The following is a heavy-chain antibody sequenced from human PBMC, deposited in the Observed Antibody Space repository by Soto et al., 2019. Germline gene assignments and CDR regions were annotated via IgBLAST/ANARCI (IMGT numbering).Heavy chain of an antibody. CDR3: ARTPSGYAPHGWFDP. CDR2: ISYDGSNK. CDR1: GFTFSNYA. V-gene: IGHV3-30-3*01. Sequence: GGSLRLSCVASGFTFSNYAMHSVRQAPGKGLEWVAVISYDGSNKYYADSVKGRFTISRDNSKNTLYLQMNSLRAEDTAVYYCARTPSGYAPHGWFDPWGQGTLVTVSS. J-gene: IGHJ5*02. D-gene: IGHD5-12*01.